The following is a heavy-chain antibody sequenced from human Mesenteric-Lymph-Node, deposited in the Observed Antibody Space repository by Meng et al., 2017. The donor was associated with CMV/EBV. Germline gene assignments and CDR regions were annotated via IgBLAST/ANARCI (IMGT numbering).Heavy chain of an antibody. Sequence: ASVKVSCKASGYTFTSYDINWVRQATGQGLEWMGWMNPNSGNTGYAQKFQGRVTMTRNTSIRTDYMELSSLRSEDTAVYYCARGAARPNGKQRRLIDYWGQGTLVTVSS. J-gene: IGHJ4*02. CDR2: MNPNSGNT. CDR1: GYTFTSYD. D-gene: IGHD6-6*01. V-gene: IGHV1-8*01. CDR3: ARGAARPNGKQRRLIDY.